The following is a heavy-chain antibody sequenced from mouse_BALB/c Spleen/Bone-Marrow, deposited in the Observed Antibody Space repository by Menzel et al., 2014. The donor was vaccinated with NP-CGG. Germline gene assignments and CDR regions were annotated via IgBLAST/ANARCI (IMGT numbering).Heavy chain of an antibody. CDR1: GYAFSSYW. J-gene: IGHJ4*01. Sequence: QVQLKQSGAELVRPGSSVKISCKASGYAFSSYWMNWVEQRPGQGLQWIGQIYPGDGDTNYNGNFKGKATLTADKSSSTAYMQLNSLTSEDSAVYFCTRYYRDNYFALDYWGQGTSGTVSS. V-gene: IGHV1-80*01. CDR3: TRYYRDNYFALDY. D-gene: IGHD2-14*01. CDR2: IYPGDGDT.